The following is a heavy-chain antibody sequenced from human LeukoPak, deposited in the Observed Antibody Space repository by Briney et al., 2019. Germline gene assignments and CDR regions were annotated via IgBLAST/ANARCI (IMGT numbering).Heavy chain of an antibody. Sequence: SETLSLTCAVYGRSFCGYYWSWIRQPPGKGLEFIGYIYYTGGTNYNPSLKSRVTISVDTSKNQFSLKLISVTAADTAVYRCARLAKVESRSLAHYFDSWGQGALVTVSS. CDR1: GRSFCGYY. CDR3: ARLAKVESRSLAHYFDS. CDR2: IYYTGGT. J-gene: IGHJ4*02. D-gene: IGHD1-26*01. V-gene: IGHV4-34*11.